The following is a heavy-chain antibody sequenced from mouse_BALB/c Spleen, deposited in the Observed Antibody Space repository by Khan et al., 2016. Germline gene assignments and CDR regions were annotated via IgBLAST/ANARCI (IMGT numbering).Heavy chain of an antibody. D-gene: IGHD1-1*01. V-gene: IGHV1-69*01. CDR1: GYIFTSYW. J-gene: IGHJ2*01. Sequence: QVQLQPSFSSLFLPFSSFKLSCNSSGYIFTSYWLNWVKQRPGQGLEWIGNIYPSDSYTNYNQKFKDKAALTVDKSSSTAYMQLSSPTSEDSAVYYCTRSGGSFYDYWGQGTTLTVSS. CDR2: IYPSDSYT. CDR3: TRSGGSFYDY.